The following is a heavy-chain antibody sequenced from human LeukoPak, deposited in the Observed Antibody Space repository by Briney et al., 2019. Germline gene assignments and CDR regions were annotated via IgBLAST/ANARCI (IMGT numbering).Heavy chain of an antibody. CDR2: IYYSGST. Sequence: SETLSLTCTVSGGSISSGDYYWSWIRQPPGKGLEWIGYIYYSGSTYYNPSLKSRVTISVDTSKNQFSLKLSSVTAADTAVYYCARDHHILGFGEWITWFDPWGQGTLVTVSS. D-gene: IGHD3-10*01. CDR3: ARDHHILGFGEWITWFDP. CDR1: GGSISSGDYY. V-gene: IGHV4-30-4*01. J-gene: IGHJ5*02.